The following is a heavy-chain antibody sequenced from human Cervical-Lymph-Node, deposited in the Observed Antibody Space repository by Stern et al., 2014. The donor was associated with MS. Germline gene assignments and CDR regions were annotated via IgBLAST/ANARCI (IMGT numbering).Heavy chain of an antibody. D-gene: IGHD4/OR15-4a*01. Sequence: QVQMVQSGAAVKKPGTSVQVSCKASGYTLSNHYIHWVRQAPGHGLEWMGIISPSRGTNTFAPKFQGKITMTRDTSTSTFYMDLSSLRSEDTAVYFGTRDIAGAATGFDFWGPGTLVTVSS. CDR1: GYTLSNHY. CDR2: ISPSRGTN. J-gene: IGHJ4*02. CDR3: TRDIAGAATGFDF. V-gene: IGHV1-46*01.